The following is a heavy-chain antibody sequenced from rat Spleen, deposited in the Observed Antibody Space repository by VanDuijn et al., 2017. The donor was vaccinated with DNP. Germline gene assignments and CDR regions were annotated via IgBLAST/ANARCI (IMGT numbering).Heavy chain of an antibody. CDR3: ARADYFTLYYFDY. Sequence: EVKLVESGGGLVQPGRSLKLSCAASGFNFNDYWMGWVRQAPGKGLEWIGKINKDSSTINYTPSLKEKFTISRDNAQNSLYLQMSTLGSEDTALYYCARADYFTLYYFDYWGQGVMVAVSS. J-gene: IGHJ2*01. CDR2: INKDSSTI. D-gene: IGHD1-1*01. CDR1: GFNFNDYW. V-gene: IGHV4-2*01.